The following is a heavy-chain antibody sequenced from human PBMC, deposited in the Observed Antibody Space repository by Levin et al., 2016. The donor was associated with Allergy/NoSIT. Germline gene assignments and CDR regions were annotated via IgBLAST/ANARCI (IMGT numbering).Heavy chain of an antibody. CDR2: MNPNSGNT. D-gene: IGHD6-13*01. Sequence: WVRQAPGQGLEWMGWMNPNSGNTGYAQKFQGRVTMTRNTSISTAYMELSSLRSEDTAVYYCARGGYRSGKELAAAGTLIVPFDYWGQGTLVTVSS. CDR3: ARGGYRSGKELAAAGTLIVPFDY. V-gene: IGHV1-8*01. J-gene: IGHJ4*02.